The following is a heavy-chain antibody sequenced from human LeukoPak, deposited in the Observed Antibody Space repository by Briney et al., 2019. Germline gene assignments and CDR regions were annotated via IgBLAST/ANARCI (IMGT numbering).Heavy chain of an antibody. Sequence: PSETLSLTCTVSGGSISSYYWSWIRQPPGKGLEWIGYIYYSGSTNYTPSLKSRVTISVDTSKNQFSLKLSSVTAADTAVYYCASSHSSGWFKFDYWGQGTLVTVSS. V-gene: IGHV4-59*01. J-gene: IGHJ4*02. D-gene: IGHD6-19*01. CDR1: GGSISSYY. CDR3: ASSHSSGWFKFDY. CDR2: IYYSGST.